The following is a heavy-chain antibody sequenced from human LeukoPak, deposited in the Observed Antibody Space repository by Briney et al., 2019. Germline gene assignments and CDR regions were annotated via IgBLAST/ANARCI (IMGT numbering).Heavy chain of an antibody. V-gene: IGHV3-48*02. D-gene: IGHD2-2*01. CDR3: AREYCSSTSCYLYYFDY. Sequence: PGGFLRLSCAASGFTFSSYSMNWVRQAPGKGLEWVSYISSSSSTIYYADSVKGRFTISRDNAKNSLYLQMNSLRDEDTAVYYCAREYCSSTSCYLYYFDYWGQGTLVTVSS. CDR1: GFTFSSYS. CDR2: ISSSSSTI. J-gene: IGHJ4*02.